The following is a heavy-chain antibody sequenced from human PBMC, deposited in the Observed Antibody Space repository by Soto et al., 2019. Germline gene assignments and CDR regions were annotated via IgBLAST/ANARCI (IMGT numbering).Heavy chain of an antibody. CDR3: ARGYGSGSNVLDY. Sequence: QVQLQESGPGLVKPSETLSLTCTVSGGSISNYYWGWIRQPPGKGLEWIGYIYYSGSTNYNPSLKSRLTISLDTSKKQFSLKLSSVTAADTAVYYCARGYGSGSNVLDYWSQGTLVTVPS. J-gene: IGHJ4*02. CDR1: GGSISNYY. V-gene: IGHV4-59*01. D-gene: IGHD3-10*01. CDR2: IYYSGST.